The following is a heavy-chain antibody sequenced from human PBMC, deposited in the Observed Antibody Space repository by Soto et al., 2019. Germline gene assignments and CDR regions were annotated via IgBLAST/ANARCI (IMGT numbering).Heavy chain of an antibody. V-gene: IGHV1-46*01. J-gene: IGHJ4*02. D-gene: IGHD3-9*01. Sequence: ASVKVSCKASGYTLTSYYMHWVRQAPGQGLAWMGIINPSGGSTSYAQNYQGRITMTSDTSTTTVYMELSSLRSEDTAVYFCARGDYDVLTGYYPLDYWGQGTLVTVSS. CDR1: GYTLTSYY. CDR3: ARGDYDVLTGYYPLDY. CDR2: INPSGGST.